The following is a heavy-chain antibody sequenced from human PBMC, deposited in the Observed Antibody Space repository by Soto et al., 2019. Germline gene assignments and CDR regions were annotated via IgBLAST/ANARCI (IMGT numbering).Heavy chain of an antibody. CDR2: ISYDGSNK. CDR1: GFTFSSYG. Sequence: GGSLRLSCAASGFTFSSYGMHWVRQAPGKGLEWVAVISYDGSNKYYADSVKGRFTISRDNSKNTLYLQMNSLRAEDTAVYYCAKDVNLGRSLDGGMDVWGQGTTVTVSS. V-gene: IGHV3-30*18. J-gene: IGHJ6*02. CDR3: AKDVNLGRSLDGGMDV. D-gene: IGHD7-27*01.